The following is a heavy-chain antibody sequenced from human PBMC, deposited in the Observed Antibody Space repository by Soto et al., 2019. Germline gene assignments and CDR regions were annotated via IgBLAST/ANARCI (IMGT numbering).Heavy chain of an antibody. Sequence: QVQLVESGGGVVQPGRSLGLSCAASGFTFSGYTMHWVRQAPGKGLEWVAVISSGGSTKYYADSVKGRFTISRDNSKNTLFLQMNSLRAEDTAVYYCAKDGGFDYGFWYFDIWGRGNLVSVSS. CDR3: AKDGGFDYGFWYFDI. J-gene: IGHJ2*01. CDR2: ISSGGSTK. V-gene: IGHV3-30-3*01. CDR1: GFTFSGYT. D-gene: IGHD4-17*01.